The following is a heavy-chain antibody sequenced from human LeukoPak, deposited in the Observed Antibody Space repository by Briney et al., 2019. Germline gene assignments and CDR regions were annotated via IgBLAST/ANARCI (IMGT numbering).Heavy chain of an antibody. Sequence: SETLSLTCTVSGGSISSSSYHWDWIRQPPGKGLEWIGSVYYSGSTYYNPSLKSRVTISVDTSKNQFSLQLNSVTASDTAVYYCATGETDYDILTGYYENFDYWGQGTLVTVSS. CDR3: ATGETDYDILTGYYENFDY. CDR2: VYYSGST. D-gene: IGHD3-9*01. J-gene: IGHJ4*02. CDR1: GGSISSSSYH. V-gene: IGHV4-39*01.